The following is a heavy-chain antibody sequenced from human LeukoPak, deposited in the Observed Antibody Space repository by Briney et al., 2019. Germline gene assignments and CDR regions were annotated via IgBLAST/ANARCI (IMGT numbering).Heavy chain of an antibody. CDR2: LSYSGGNT. CDR1: GFTFSSYD. D-gene: IGHD3-16*02. V-gene: IGHV3-23*01. J-gene: IGHJ4*02. CDR3: AKVTYDYVWGSYRSAYFDY. Sequence: GGSLRLSCAASGFTFSSYDMNWVRQAPGKGLEWVSALSYSGGNTYYADSVKGRFTISRDNSKNTLYLQMNSLRAEDTAVYYCAKVTYDYVWGSYRSAYFDYGGQGPLVTVSS.